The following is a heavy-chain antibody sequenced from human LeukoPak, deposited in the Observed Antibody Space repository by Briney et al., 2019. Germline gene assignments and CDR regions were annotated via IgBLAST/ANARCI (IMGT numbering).Heavy chain of an antibody. CDR1: GYTFTGYY. J-gene: IGHJ6*04. D-gene: IGHD5-18*01. Sequence: ASVKVSCKASGYTFTGYYMHWVRQAPGQGLEWMGWINPNSGGTNYAQKFQGWVTMTRDTSISTAYMELSRLRSDDTAVYYCARDKGPALGYSYGYGMDVGGKGTTVTVSS. CDR2: INPNSGGT. V-gene: IGHV1-2*04. CDR3: ARDKGPALGYSYGYGMDV.